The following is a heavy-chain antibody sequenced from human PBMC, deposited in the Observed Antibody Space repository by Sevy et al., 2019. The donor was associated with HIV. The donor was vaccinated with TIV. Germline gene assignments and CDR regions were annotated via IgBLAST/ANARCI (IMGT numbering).Heavy chain of an antibody. D-gene: IGHD3-10*02. V-gene: IGHV3-74*01. Sequence: GGSLRLSCAASVFTFSSYWMHWVRQAPGKGLVWVSRINSDGSSKGYADSVKGRFTISRDNAKNTLYLQMNSLRAEDTAVYYCAKAYVTLVSYWGQGTLVTVSS. CDR2: INSDGSSK. J-gene: IGHJ4*02. CDR1: VFTFSSYW. CDR3: AKAYVTLVSY.